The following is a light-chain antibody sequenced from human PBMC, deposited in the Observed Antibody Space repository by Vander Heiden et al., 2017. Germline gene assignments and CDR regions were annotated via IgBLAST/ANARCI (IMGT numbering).Light chain of an antibody. CDR3: QRTDSTPLT. CDR1: PSLSSY. V-gene: IGKV1-39*01. CDR2: AAV. J-gene: IGKJ1*01. Sequence: IQMPLSPSSLSASAGDRVTITCRAGPSLSSYFNLSQQQPGTGPRLLIYAAVSLQSGVPLRFSGSGSETEFTLTISSLQPEDGATYYCQRTDSTPLTFGQGTTVEIK.